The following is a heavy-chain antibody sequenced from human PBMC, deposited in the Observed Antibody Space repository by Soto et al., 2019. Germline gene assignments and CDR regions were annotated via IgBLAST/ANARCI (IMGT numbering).Heavy chain of an antibody. Sequence: SETLSLTCTVSGGSISSYYWSWIRQPPGKGLEWIGYIYYSGSTNYNPSLKSRVTISVDTSKNQFSLKLSSVTAADTAVYYCARQGAVPAATYYYGMDVWGQGTTVTVSS. D-gene: IGHD2-2*01. V-gene: IGHV4-59*08. CDR1: GGSISSYY. CDR2: IYYSGST. CDR3: ARQGAVPAATYYYGMDV. J-gene: IGHJ6*02.